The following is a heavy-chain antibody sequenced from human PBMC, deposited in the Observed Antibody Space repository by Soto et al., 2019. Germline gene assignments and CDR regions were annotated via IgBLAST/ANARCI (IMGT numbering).Heavy chain of an antibody. CDR3: AIDVGLYVDTGMVPDFFGMDV. CDR1: GGSFNSYA. CDR2: IIPLFDTT. Sequence: QVQLVQSGAEVKKPGSSVKVSCRASGGSFNSYAISWVRQAPGQGLEWMGGIIPLFDTTMYAQKFQGRVTITADESAGTGYMELSSLGSEDTYVCYCAIDVGLYVDTGMVPDFFGMDVWGHGATVTVSS. D-gene: IGHD5-18*01. J-gene: IGHJ6*02. V-gene: IGHV1-69*01.